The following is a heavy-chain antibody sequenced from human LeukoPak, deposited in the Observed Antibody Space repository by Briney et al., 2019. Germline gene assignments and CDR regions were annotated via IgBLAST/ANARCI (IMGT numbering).Heavy chain of an antibody. CDR1: GFTVSNSY. CDR3: ARTGTTYYFDY. V-gene: IGHV3-53*01. Sequence: PGGSLRLSCAASGFTVSNSYMSWVRQAPGKGLEWVSVIYNGGITYYADSVKGRFTISRDNPKNSLYLQMNSLRAEDTAVYYCARTGTTYYFDYWGQGTLVTVSS. CDR2: IYNGGIT. D-gene: IGHD1-7*01. J-gene: IGHJ4*02.